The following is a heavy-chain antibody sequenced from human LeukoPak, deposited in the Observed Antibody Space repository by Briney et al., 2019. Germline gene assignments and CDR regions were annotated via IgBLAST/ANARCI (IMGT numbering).Heavy chain of an antibody. V-gene: IGHV1-69*05. CDR1: GGTFSSYA. CDR2: ITPIFGTA. Sequence: SVKVSCKAAGGTFSSYAISWVRQAPGQGLEWMGGITPIFGTANYAQKFQGRVTITTDESTSTAYMELSSLRSEDTAVYYCASAGFGELSYYYYMDVWGKGTTVTVSS. D-gene: IGHD3-10*01. CDR3: ASAGFGELSYYYYMDV. J-gene: IGHJ6*03.